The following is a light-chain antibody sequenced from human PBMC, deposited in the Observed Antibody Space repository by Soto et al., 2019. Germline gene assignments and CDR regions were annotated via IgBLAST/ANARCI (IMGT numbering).Light chain of an antibody. Sequence: EIVCTQSPATLSLSPGERATLSCRASQSVSSYLAWYQQKPGQAPRLLIYDASNRATGIPARFSGSGSGTDFTLTISSLEPEDFAVYYCQQRSNGTRVTFGQVTRLEIK. V-gene: IGKV3-11*01. CDR1: QSVSSY. CDR2: DAS. J-gene: IGKJ5*01. CDR3: QQRSNGTRVT.